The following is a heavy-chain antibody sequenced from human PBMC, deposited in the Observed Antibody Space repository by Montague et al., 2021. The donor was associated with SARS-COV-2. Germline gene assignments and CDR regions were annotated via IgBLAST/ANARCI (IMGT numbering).Heavy chain of an antibody. V-gene: IGHV3-74*01. CDR2: IADYGDKT. Sequence: SLRLSCAASGFTVSNNWMHWVRQAPGKGLAWVSRIADYGDKTDYADSVKGRFTTSRDNAKNTLYLQMNSLRVDDTAVYYCARDMFAPNDHWGQGTLVTVSS. CDR3: ARDMFAPNDH. CDR1: GFTVSNNW. D-gene: IGHD3-10*02. J-gene: IGHJ4*02.